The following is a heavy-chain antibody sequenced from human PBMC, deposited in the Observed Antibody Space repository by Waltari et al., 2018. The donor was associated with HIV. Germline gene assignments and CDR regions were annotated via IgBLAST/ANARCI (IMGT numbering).Heavy chain of an antibody. V-gene: IGHV1-8*01. CDR3: ARGTRAVAGIDY. Sequence: QVKLLQSGAEVKKPGASVKVSCKTSGYIFNSYDISWVRQATGQGLEWMGWMNHNSGNTGYAQKLQGRVTMTRDTAMTTAYMELSNLRSEDTAVYYCARGTRAVAGIDYWGQGTLVTVSS. J-gene: IGHJ4*02. D-gene: IGHD6-19*01. CDR1: GYIFNSYD. CDR2: MNHNSGNT.